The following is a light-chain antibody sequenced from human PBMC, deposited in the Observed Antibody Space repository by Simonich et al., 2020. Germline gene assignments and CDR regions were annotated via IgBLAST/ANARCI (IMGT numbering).Light chain of an antibody. V-gene: IGKV3-11*01. Sequence: EIVLTQYPATLSLSPGERATLSCRASQRVSRYLAWYQQKPGQAPRLLIYDAYNRATGLPARFSDSGSGTDFTLTISSMQSEDFAVYYCQQYNNWPPYTFGQGTKLEIK. J-gene: IGKJ2*01. CDR2: DAY. CDR3: QQYNNWPPYT. CDR1: QRVSRY.